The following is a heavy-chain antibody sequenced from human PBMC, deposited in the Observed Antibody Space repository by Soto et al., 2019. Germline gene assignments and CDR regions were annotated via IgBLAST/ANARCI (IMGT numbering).Heavy chain of an antibody. D-gene: IGHD6-13*01. Sequence: SETLSLTCAVYGGSFSGYYWSWIRQPPGKGLEWIGEINHSGSTNYNPSLKSRVTISVDTSKNQFSLKLSSVTAADTAVYYCARSKAAAGKLGAFDIWGQGTMVTVSS. J-gene: IGHJ3*02. CDR3: ARSKAAAGKLGAFDI. CDR2: INHSGST. V-gene: IGHV4-34*01. CDR1: GGSFSGYY.